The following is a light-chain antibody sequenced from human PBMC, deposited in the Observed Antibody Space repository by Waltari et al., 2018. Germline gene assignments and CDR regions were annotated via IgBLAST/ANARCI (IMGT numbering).Light chain of an antibody. CDR3: QQYDGIVLT. J-gene: IGKJ4*01. V-gene: IGKV3-20*01. CDR1: QSVSSIS. CDR2: GAS. Sequence: EIVLTQSPGTLSLSPGERATLSCRASQSVSSISLTWYQQQPGQAPRLLIYGASSRATGIPDRFSGSGSGTDFALTISRLEPEDFAVYYCQQYDGIVLTFGGGTKVEI.